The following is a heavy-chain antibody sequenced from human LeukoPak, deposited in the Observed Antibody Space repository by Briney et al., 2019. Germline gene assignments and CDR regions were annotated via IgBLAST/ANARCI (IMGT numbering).Heavy chain of an antibody. CDR3: ARGRTVTYYFDY. J-gene: IGHJ4*02. V-gene: IGHV4-34*01. CDR2: IYHRGST. Sequence: SETLSLTCAVYGGSFSGYYWSWIRQPPGKGLEWIGEIYHRGSTSYNPSLKSRVTISVDTSKNQFSLKLTSVTAADTAVYYCARGRTVTYYFDYWGQGTLVTVSS. CDR1: GGSFSGYY. D-gene: IGHD4-17*01.